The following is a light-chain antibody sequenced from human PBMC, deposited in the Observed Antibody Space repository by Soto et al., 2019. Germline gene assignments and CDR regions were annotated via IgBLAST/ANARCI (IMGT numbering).Light chain of an antibody. CDR2: DVI. CDR1: SSDVGGYHY. CDR3: SSYTTSSTYV. V-gene: IGLV2-14*01. J-gene: IGLJ1*01. Sequence: QSVLTQPASVSGSPGQSITISCTGTSSDVGGYHYVSWYQQYPGKAPKVMIYDVINRPSGVSNRFSGSKSGNTASLTISGLQAEDEADYYCSSYTTSSTYVFGTGTKVTVL.